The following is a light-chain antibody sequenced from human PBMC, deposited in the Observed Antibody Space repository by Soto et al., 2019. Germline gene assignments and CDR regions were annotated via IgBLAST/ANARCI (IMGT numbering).Light chain of an antibody. V-gene: IGKV1-9*01. CDR3: QQLNSRIS. CDR1: QDISSY. Sequence: EIQMTQSPFTLSASVGDSVTLPFRASQDISSYLAWYQQKPGKAPKLLIYAASTLQSGVPSRISGSGSGTDFTLTISSLQPEDFATYYCQQLNSRISFGQGTRLEIK. J-gene: IGKJ5*01. CDR2: AAS.